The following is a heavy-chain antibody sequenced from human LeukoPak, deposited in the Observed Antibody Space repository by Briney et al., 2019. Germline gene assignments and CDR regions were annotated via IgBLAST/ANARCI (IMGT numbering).Heavy chain of an antibody. Sequence: SETLSLTCAVYGGSFSGYYWSWIRQPPGKGLEWIGEINHSGSTNYNPSLKSRVTISVDTSKNQFSLKLSSVTAADTAEYYCASILNGYSSGLNWFDPWGQGTLVTVSS. CDR1: GGSFSGYY. V-gene: IGHV4-34*01. D-gene: IGHD6-19*01. CDR3: ASILNGYSSGLNWFDP. CDR2: INHSGST. J-gene: IGHJ5*02.